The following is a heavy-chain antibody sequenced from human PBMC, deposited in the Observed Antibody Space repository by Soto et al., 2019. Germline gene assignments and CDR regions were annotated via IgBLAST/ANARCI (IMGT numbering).Heavy chain of an antibody. Sequence: VASVKVSCKASGYTFTSYAMHWVRQAPGQRLEWMGWINAGNGNTKYSQKFQGRVTITRDTSASTAYMELSSLRSEDTAVYYCAIVLTRGSYWRFYYCGQGTLVPVSS. CDR1: GYTFTSYA. J-gene: IGHJ4*02. CDR2: INAGNGNT. D-gene: IGHD1-26*01. V-gene: IGHV1-3*01. CDR3: AIVLTRGSYWRFYY.